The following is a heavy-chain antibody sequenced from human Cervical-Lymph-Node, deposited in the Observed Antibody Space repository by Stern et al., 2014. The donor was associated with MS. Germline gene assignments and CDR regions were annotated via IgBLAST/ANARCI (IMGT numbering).Heavy chain of an antibody. V-gene: IGHV1-18*01. CDR2: ISADSGTT. J-gene: IGHJ4*02. CDR1: GYTFTSYG. CDR3: ARDKMHAFDY. D-gene: IGHD2-8*01. Sequence: LVESGTEVKNPGASLIVSCKASGYTFTSYGISWVRQAPGQGLEWVGWISADSGTTKYAQNLRDRITLTRDTSTGTAYMELRTLRYEDTAVYYCARDKMHAFDYWGQGTLVSVSS.